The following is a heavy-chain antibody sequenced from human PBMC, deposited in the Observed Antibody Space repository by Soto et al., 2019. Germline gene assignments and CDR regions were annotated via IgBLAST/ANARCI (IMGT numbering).Heavy chain of an antibody. V-gene: IGHV4-61*01. CDR3: ARGGRNVGAIGY. D-gene: IGHD1-26*01. J-gene: IGHJ4*02. CDR1: GGSVSSGSYY. CDR2: IYYSGST. Sequence: SETLSLTCTVSGGSVSSGSYYWSWIRQPPGKGLEWIGYIYYSGSTNYNPSLKSRVTISVDTSKNQFSLKLSSVTAADTAVYYCARGGRNVGAIGYWGQGTLVTVSS.